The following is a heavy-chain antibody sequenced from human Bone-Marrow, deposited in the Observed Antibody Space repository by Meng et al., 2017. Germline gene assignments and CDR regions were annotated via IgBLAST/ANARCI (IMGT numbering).Heavy chain of an antibody. V-gene: IGHV5-51*01. Sequence: GESLKISCKGFGYSFTSFWIVWVRQMPGKVLEWMGIIDPGDSTTTYSPSFQGQVTISADKSISTAYLQWSSLTASDTAMYYCARQRSRSYGMDVWGQGTTVTVSS. CDR2: IDPGDSTT. J-gene: IGHJ6*02. CDR1: GYSFTSFW. D-gene: IGHD3-10*01. CDR3: ARQRSRSYGMDV.